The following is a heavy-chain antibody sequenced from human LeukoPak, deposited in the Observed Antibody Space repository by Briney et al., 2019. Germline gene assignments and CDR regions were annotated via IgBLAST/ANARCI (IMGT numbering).Heavy chain of an antibody. Sequence: PGGSLRLSCAASGFTFSSYWMHWVRQAPGKGLVWVSRINTDGSSTSYADSVKGRFTISRDNAKNTLYLQINSLRAEDTAVYYCARPIGGGTQDFDYWGQGTLVTVSS. J-gene: IGHJ4*02. CDR3: ARPIGGGTQDFDY. CDR2: INTDGSST. V-gene: IGHV3-74*01. D-gene: IGHD1-7*01. CDR1: GFTFSSYW.